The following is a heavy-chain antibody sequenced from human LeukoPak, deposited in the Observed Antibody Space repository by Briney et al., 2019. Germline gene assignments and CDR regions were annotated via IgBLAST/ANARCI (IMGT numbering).Heavy chain of an antibody. CDR3: AKDWRSYSTRVSVDY. CDR1: GFTFSSYG. CDR2: ISYDGSNK. D-gene: IGHD6-13*01. Sequence: PGRSLRLSCAASGFTFSSYGMHWVRQAPGKGLEWVAVISYDGSNKYYADSVKGRFTISRDNSKNTLYLQMNSLRAEDTAVYYCAKDWRSYSTRVSVDYWGQGTLVSVSS. V-gene: IGHV3-30*18. J-gene: IGHJ4*02.